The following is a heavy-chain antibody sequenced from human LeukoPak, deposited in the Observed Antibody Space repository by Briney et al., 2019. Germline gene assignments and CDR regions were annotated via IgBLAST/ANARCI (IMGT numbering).Heavy chain of an antibody. J-gene: IGHJ4*02. CDR1: GYTFTSYD. CDR2: MNPNSGNT. CDR3: ARRDASGTYYFFDY. V-gene: IGHV1-8*01. Sequence: ASVKVSCKASGYTFTSYDINWVRQATGQGLEWMGWMNPNSGNTGYAQKFQGRVTMTRDTSISTAYMELSRLRSDDTAVYYCARRDASGTYYFFDYWGQGTLVTVSS. D-gene: IGHD3-10*01.